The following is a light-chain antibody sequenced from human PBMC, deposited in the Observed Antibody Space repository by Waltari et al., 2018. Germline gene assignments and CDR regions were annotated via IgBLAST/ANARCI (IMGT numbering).Light chain of an antibody. CDR1: QGVNVY. Sequence: IQLTQSPSSLSASVGDRVTITCRASQGVNVYLAWYQQKPGKAPKLLIYAASTLQSGVSSRFSGSGSGTDFTLTINRLQPEDIATYYCQQFNASPRTFGQGTNVEIK. V-gene: IGKV1-9*01. J-gene: IGKJ1*01. CDR3: QQFNASPRT. CDR2: AAS.